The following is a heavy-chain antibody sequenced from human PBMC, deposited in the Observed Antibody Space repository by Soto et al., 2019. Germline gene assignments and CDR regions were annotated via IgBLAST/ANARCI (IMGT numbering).Heavy chain of an antibody. J-gene: IGHJ4*02. Sequence: GGSLRLSCAASGFTFSSYGMHWVRQAPGKGLEWVAVISYDGSNKYYADSVKGRFTISRDNSKNTLYLQMNSLRAEDTAVYYCAGAPGAGAGSNYLGYRGQGTLVTVAS. CDR3: AGAPGAGAGSNYLGY. CDR2: ISYDGSNK. V-gene: IGHV3-30*03. D-gene: IGHD6-13*01. CDR1: GFTFSSYG.